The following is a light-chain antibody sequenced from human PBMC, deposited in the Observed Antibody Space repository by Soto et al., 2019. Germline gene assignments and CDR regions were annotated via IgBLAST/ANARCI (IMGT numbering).Light chain of an antibody. CDR3: QLANSFPLT. Sequence: DIPMTQSPSSVSASVGDRVTITCRASQGISSRLAWYQQKPGKAPKLLIYTASSLQSGVPSRFSGSGSGTDFTLTISSLQTEDFATYYCQLANSFPLTFGGGTKVEIK. CDR2: TAS. CDR1: QGISSR. J-gene: IGKJ4*01. V-gene: IGKV1-12*01.